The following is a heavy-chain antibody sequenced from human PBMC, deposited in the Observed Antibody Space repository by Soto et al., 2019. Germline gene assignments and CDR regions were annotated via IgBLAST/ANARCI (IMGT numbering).Heavy chain of an antibody. J-gene: IGHJ3*02. CDR3: ARDHRGGTDAFDI. D-gene: IGHD2-15*01. CDR1: GYTFTSFG. CDR2: ISAYNGNT. Sequence: QVQLVQSGAEVKKPGASVKVSCKASGYTFTSFGISWVRQAPGQGLEWMGWISAYNGNTNYAENLQGRVTMTTDTATSTAYMALRSLRSDDTAVYYCARDHRGGTDAFDIWGLGTMVTVSS. V-gene: IGHV1-18*01.